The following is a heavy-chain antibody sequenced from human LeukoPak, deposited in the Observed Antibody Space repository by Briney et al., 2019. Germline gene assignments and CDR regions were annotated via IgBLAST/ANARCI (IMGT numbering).Heavy chain of an antibody. V-gene: IGHV4-59*01. Sequence: PSETLSLTCTVSGGSISSYYWSWIRQPPGKGLEWIGYIYYSGSTNYNPSLKSRVTISVDTSKNQSSLKLSSVTAADTAVYYCARVNYGDYVGTTYYYYGMDVWGQGTTVTVSS. D-gene: IGHD4-17*01. CDR3: ARVNYGDYVGTTYYYYGMDV. CDR1: GGSISSYY. CDR2: IYYSGST. J-gene: IGHJ6*02.